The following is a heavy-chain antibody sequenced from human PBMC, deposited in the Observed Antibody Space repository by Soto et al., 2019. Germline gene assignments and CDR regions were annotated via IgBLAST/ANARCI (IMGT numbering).Heavy chain of an antibody. CDR3: AKTIRGGYSSSWYYFDY. CDR1: GFTFTNYA. D-gene: IGHD6-13*01. J-gene: IGHJ4*02. Sequence: EVQLLESGGDLVQPGGSLRLSCAASGFTFTNYAMTWVRQAPGKGLEWVSTISGGGSITYYADSLKGRFTISRDNSKNXXYLQINSLRAADTAVYYCAKTIRGGYSSSWYYFDYWGQGTLVTVSS. V-gene: IGHV3-23*01. CDR2: ISGGGSIT.